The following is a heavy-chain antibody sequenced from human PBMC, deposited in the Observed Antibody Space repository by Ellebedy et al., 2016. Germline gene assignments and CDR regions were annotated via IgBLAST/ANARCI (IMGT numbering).Heavy chain of an antibody. CDR3: DSGRIVATIPIFDY. D-gene: IGHD5-12*01. CDR2: IYHSGST. Sequence: SETLSLTCAVSGGSISSGGYSWSWIRQPPGKGLEWIGYIYHSGSTYYNLSLKSRVTISVDRSKNQFSLKLSSVTAADTAVYYCDSGRIVATIPIFDYWGQGTLVTVSS. J-gene: IGHJ4*02. CDR1: GGSISSGGYS. V-gene: IGHV4-30-2*01.